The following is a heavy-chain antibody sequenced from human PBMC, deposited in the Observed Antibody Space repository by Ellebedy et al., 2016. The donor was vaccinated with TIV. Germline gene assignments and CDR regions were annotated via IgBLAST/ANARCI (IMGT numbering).Heavy chain of an antibody. CDR1: GFTFRNAW. V-gene: IGHV3-15*01. D-gene: IGHD2-8*02. CDR2: IKSRVDGGTT. CDR3: TTLVDLPDDY. Sequence: GESLKISCVASGFTFRNAWMSWVRLAPGKGLEWVGRIKSRVDGGTTKNTAPVKGRFIISRDDSKNTLYLQMNSLRTEDTAIYYCTTLVDLPDDYWGQGTLVTVSS. J-gene: IGHJ4*02.